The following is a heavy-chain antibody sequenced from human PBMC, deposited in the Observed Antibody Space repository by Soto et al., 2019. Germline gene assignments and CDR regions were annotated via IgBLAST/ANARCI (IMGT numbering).Heavy chain of an antibody. J-gene: IGHJ4*02. CDR3: ARGVGWRRWPFDF. Sequence: GGSLRLSCATSGFTFTSYSMNWVRQAPGRGLEWLSYISSSSNTIFYADSVKRRFTISRDSANSSLSLLLAGLRDDDTAVYFCARGVGWRRWPFDFWGQGTPVTVSS. V-gene: IGHV3-48*02. D-gene: IGHD1-26*01. CDR2: ISSSSNTI. CDR1: GFTFTSYS.